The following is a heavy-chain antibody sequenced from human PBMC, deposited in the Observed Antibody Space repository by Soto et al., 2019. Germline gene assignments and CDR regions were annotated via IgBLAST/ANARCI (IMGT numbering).Heavy chain of an antibody. CDR2: IYYSGST. J-gene: IGHJ5*02. CDR3: ARGRKRFDP. Sequence: QVQLQESGPGLVKPSETLSLTCTVSGGSISSYYWSWIRQPPGKGLEWIGYIYYSGSTNYNPSLKSRVTISVDTSKNQFSLKLSSVTVADTAVYYCARGRKRFDPWGQGTLVTVSS. CDR1: GGSISSYY. V-gene: IGHV4-59*01.